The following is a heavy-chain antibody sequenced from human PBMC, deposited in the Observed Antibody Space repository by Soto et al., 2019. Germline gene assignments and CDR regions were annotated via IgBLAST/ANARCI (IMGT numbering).Heavy chain of an antibody. Sequence: ASVKVSCKASGYIFTAYSMHWVRQAPGQGLEWVGWFNPNSGDTIYAQKFQGRVTLTGDTSISTAYMELYSLTSDDTAVYYCARVASAVISLDYWGQGTLVTVSS. V-gene: IGHV1-2*02. CDR1: GYIFTAYS. CDR3: ARVASAVISLDY. CDR2: FNPNSGDT. J-gene: IGHJ4*02. D-gene: IGHD6-19*01.